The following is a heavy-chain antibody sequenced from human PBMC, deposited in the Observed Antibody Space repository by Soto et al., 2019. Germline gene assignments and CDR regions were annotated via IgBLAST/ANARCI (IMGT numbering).Heavy chain of an antibody. J-gene: IGHJ5*02. Sequence: GVSLRLCCAASGFTFSSYAMHCFRQAPGKGLEWVAVISYDGSNKYYADSVKGRFTISRDNSKNTLYLQMNSLRAEDTAVYYCARDLYCRGGSCYSYGWFDPWGQGTLVTVSS. CDR2: ISYDGSNK. CDR1: GFTFSSYA. CDR3: ARDLYCRGGSCYSYGWFDP. V-gene: IGHV3-30-3*01. D-gene: IGHD2-15*01.